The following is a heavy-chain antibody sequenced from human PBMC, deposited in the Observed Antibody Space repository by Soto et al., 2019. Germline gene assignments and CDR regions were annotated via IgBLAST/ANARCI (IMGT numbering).Heavy chain of an antibody. V-gene: IGHV4-59*01. Sequence: SETLSLTCAVSGGSISSYYWSWIRQPPGKGLEWIGYIYYSGSTNYNPSLKSRVTISVDTSKNQFSLKLSSVTAADTAVYYCARELGDYGMDVWGQGTTVTVSS. J-gene: IGHJ6*02. D-gene: IGHD3-16*01. CDR2: IYYSGST. CDR1: GGSISSYY. CDR3: ARELGDYGMDV.